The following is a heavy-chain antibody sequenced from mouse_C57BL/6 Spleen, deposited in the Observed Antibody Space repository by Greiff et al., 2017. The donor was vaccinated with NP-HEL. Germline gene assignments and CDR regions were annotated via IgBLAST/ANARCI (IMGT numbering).Heavy chain of an antibody. CDR3: ARGDYENWYFDV. J-gene: IGHJ1*03. D-gene: IGHD2-4*01. Sequence: EVHLVESGGGLVKPGGSLKLSCAASGFTFSDYGMHWVRQAPEKGLEWVAYISSGSSTIYYADTVKGRFTISRDNAKNTLFLQMTSLRSEDTAMYYCARGDYENWYFDVWGTGTTVTVSS. V-gene: IGHV5-17*01. CDR2: ISSGSSTI. CDR1: GFTFSDYG.